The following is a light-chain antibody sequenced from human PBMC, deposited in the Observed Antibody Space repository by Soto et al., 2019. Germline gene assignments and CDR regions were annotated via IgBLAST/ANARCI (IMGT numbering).Light chain of an antibody. CDR3: QQYDNLPYT. J-gene: IGKJ2*01. CDR1: QDISNY. Sequence: DIQMTQSPSSLSASVGDRVTITCQASQDISNYLNWYQQKPGKAPKLLIYDVSNLETGVPPRFSGSGSGTDFTFTISSLQPEDIATYYCQQYDNLPYTFGQGTKLEIK. V-gene: IGKV1-33*01. CDR2: DVS.